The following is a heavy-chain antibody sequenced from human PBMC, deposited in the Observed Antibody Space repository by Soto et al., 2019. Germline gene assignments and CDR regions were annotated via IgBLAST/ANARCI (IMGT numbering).Heavy chain of an antibody. CDR3: AKDSSLGRRVIYYYYGMDG. Sequence: GGSLRLSCAASGFTFSSYGMHWVRQAPGKGLEWVAVISYDGSNKYYADSVKGRFTISRDNSKNTLYLQMNSLRAEDTAVYYCAKDSSLGRRVIYYYYGMDGWGQGTTVTVSS. CDR2: ISYDGSNK. V-gene: IGHV3-30*18. J-gene: IGHJ6*02. D-gene: IGHD6-13*01. CDR1: GFTFSSYG.